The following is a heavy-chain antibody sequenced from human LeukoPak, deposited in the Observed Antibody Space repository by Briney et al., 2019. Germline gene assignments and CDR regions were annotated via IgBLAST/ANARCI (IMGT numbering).Heavy chain of an antibody. J-gene: IGHJ4*02. D-gene: IGHD5-24*01. Sequence: PGGSLRHSCAASGFTFSSYWMHWVRHAPGKGLVWVSAINNGGSTTSYADSVKGRFTISRDNAKNTLYLQMNSLRAEDTAVYYCARRAPTRHFVYLGQPSLVTVSS. CDR2: INNGGSTT. CDR1: GFTFSSYW. CDR3: ARRAPTRHFVY. V-gene: IGHV3-74*01.